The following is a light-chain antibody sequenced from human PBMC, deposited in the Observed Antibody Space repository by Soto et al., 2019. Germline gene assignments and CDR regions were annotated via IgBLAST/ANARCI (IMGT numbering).Light chain of an antibody. V-gene: IGKV4-1*01. CDR1: QSLLSGADNKDY. J-gene: IGKJ4*01. CDR3: QQHYSAPLT. Sequence: DIVMTQSPDSLAVSLGERVTINYKSRQSLLSGADNKDYLAGSQQKPGQPPKLLIYWAYIRASGVPERFTGSGYGTDFTLTINSLQPEDVAVYYCQQHYSAPLTFGGGTKLEI. CDR2: WAY.